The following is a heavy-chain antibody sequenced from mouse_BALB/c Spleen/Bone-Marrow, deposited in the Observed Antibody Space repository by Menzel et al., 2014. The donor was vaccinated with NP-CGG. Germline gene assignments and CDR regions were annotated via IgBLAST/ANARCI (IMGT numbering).Heavy chain of an antibody. V-gene: IGHV1S56*01. Sequence: QVQLKQSGPELVKPGASVRISCKASGYTFTSYYIHWVKQRPGQGLEWIGWIYPGNVNTKYNEKFKGKATLTADKSSSTAYMQLSSLTSEDSAVYFRARRYDDYFDYWGQGTTLTVSS. CDR2: IYPGNVNT. J-gene: IGHJ2*01. CDR3: ARRYDDYFDY. CDR1: GYTFTSYY. D-gene: IGHD2-14*01.